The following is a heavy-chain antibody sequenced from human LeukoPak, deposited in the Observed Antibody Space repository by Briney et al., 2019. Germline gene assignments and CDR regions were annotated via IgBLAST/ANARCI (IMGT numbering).Heavy chain of an antibody. V-gene: IGHV4-61*02. Sequence: KSSETLSLTCTVSGGSISSGSYYWSWIRQPAGKGLEWIGRIYTSGSTNYNPSLKSRVTISVDTSKNQFSLKLSSVTAADTAVYYCARGATKTGWLDPWGQGTLVTVSS. CDR2: IYTSGST. CDR3: ARGATKTGWLDP. CDR1: GGSISSGSYY. D-gene: IGHD1-26*01. J-gene: IGHJ5*02.